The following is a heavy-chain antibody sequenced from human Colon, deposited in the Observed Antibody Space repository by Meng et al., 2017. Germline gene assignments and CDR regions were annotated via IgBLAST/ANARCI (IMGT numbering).Heavy chain of an antibody. Sequence: QVHLHESGPGPVRPSDHLSPVCTVSGGSSKSGGYHWSWVRQHPGKGLEYIGFMSDSGTTDYNPSLRSRVSISEIGSSKNQFSLTLRSVTAADTATYFCARDTLYGTDYWGQGVLVTVSS. V-gene: IGHV4-31*03. CDR2: MSDSGTT. CDR1: GGSSKSGGYH. J-gene: IGHJ4*02. D-gene: IGHD4-17*01. CDR3: ARDTLYGTDY.